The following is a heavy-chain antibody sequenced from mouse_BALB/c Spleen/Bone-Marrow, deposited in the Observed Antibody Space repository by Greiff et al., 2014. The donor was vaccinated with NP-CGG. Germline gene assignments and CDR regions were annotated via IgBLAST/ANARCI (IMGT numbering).Heavy chain of an antibody. CDR1: GYTFTIYW. CDR3: ARRNYYGSHYWYFDV. V-gene: IGHV1-69*02. CDR2: IDPSDSDA. Sequence: VQVVESGAELVKPGASVKLSCKASGYTFTIYWMHWVKQRPGQGLEWIGEIDPSDSDANYNQKFKGKATLTADKSSTTAYMQLSSLTSEDSAVYYCARRNYYGSHYWYFDVWGAGTTVTVSS. D-gene: IGHD1-1*01. J-gene: IGHJ1*01.